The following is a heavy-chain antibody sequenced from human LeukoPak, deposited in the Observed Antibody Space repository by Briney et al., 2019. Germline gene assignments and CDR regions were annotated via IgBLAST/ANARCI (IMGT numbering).Heavy chain of an antibody. CDR2: ISAYNGNT. Sequence: ASVKVSCKASGYTFTSYGISWVRQAPGQGLEWMGWISAYNGNTNYAQKLQGRVTMTTGTSTSTAYMELRSLGSDDTAVYYCARRRLGESFDYWGQGTLVTVSS. J-gene: IGHJ4*02. CDR3: ARRRLGESFDY. CDR1: GYTFTSYG. D-gene: IGHD3-16*01. V-gene: IGHV1-18*04.